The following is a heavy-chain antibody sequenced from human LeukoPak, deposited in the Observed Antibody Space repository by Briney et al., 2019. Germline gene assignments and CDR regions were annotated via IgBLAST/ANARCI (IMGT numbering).Heavy chain of an antibody. CDR2: IYYSGST. D-gene: IGHD6-19*01. J-gene: IGHJ6*03. CDR3: ARRARSSGWYYYYYMDV. V-gene: IGHV4-59*08. Sequence: SETLSLTCTVSGGSISSYYWSWIRQPPGKGLEWIGYIYYSGSTNYNPSLKGRVTISVDTSKNQFSLKLSSVTAADTAVYYCARRARSSGWYYYYYMDVWGKGTTVTVSS. CDR1: GGSISSYY.